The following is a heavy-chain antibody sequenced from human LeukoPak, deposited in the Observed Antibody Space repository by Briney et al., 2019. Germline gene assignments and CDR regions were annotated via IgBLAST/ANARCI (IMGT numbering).Heavy chain of an antibody. D-gene: IGHD6-19*01. J-gene: IGHJ4*02. CDR1: GFTFSDYY. Sequence: GGSLRLSCAASGFTFSDYYMSWIRQAPGKGLEWVSYISSSGSTTYYADSVKGRFTISRDNSKNTLYLQMNSLRAEDTAVYYCARGTPSREQWRGDFDYWGQGTLVTVSS. CDR3: ARGTPSREQWRGDFDY. CDR2: ISSSGSTT. V-gene: IGHV3-11*04.